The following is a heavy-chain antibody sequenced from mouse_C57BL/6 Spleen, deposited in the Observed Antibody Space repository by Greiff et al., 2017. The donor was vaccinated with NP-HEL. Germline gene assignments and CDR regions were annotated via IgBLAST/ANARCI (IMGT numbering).Heavy chain of an antibody. CDR2: INPSTGGT. J-gene: IGHJ4*01. Sequence: EVQLQQSGPELVKPGASVKISCKASGYSFTGYYMNWVKQSPEKSLEWIGEINPSTGGTTYNQKFKAKATLTVDKSSSTAYMQLKSLTSEDSAVYYCARVDNYDGHYYAMDYWGQGTSVTVSS. CDR1: GYSFTGYY. V-gene: IGHV1-42*01. CDR3: ARVDNYDGHYYAMDY. D-gene: IGHD2-3*01.